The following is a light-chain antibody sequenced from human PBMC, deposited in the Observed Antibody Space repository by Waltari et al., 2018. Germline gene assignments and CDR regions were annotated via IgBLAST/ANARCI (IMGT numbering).Light chain of an antibody. CDR1: SSDVGTYTL. Sequence: QSALTQPASVSGSPGQSITISCPGTSSDVGTYTLVSWYQQHPGKAPKRMIYEGTKRPSGVSNRFSGSKAGNTACLTISGLQAEDEAHYYCCSYAGGRPHVVFGGGTQLTVL. CDR3: CSYAGGRPHVV. V-gene: IGLV2-23*01. J-gene: IGLJ2*01. CDR2: EGT.